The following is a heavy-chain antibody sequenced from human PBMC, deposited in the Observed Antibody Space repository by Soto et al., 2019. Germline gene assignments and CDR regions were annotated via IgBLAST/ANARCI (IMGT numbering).Heavy chain of an antibody. Sequence: GSLRLSCAASGFTFISYAIIFFRHSAFKWLEWVSAISGSGGSTYYADSVKGRFTISRDNSKNTLYLQMNSLRAEDTAVYYCAKGEKLVLRTTPFQLWGQGTLVTVSS. CDR2: ISGSGGST. CDR3: AKGEKLVLRTTPFQL. J-gene: IGHJ1*01. CDR1: GFTFISYA. D-gene: IGHD6-6*01. V-gene: IGHV3-23*01.